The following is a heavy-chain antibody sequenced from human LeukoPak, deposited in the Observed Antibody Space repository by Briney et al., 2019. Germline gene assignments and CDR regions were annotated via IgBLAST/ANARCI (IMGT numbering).Heavy chain of an antibody. CDR3: ARGFLRQLARFDY. V-gene: IGHV3-66*01. CDR2: IYSGGST. Sequence: GGSLRLSCAASGFTVSSNYMSWVRQAPGKGLEWVSVIYSGGSTYYADSVKGRFTISRDNSKNTLYLQMNSPRAEDTAVYYCARGFLRQLARFDYWGQGTLVTVSS. D-gene: IGHD6-6*01. CDR1: GFTVSSNY. J-gene: IGHJ4*02.